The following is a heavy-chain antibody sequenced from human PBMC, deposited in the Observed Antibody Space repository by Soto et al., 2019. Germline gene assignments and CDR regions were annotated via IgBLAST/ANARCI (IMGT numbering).Heavy chain of an antibody. CDR1: GFTFTSSA. J-gene: IGHJ6*02. D-gene: IGHD3-22*01. CDR2: IVVGSGNT. Sequence: AVKVSCKASGFTFTSSAVQWVRQARGQRXEWIGWIVVGSGNTNYAQRFQERVTITRDMSTSTAYMELSSLRSEDTAVYYCAAAYDSSGTHYYYYRMDVWGQGTTVTVSS. CDR3: AAAYDSSGTHYYYYRMDV. V-gene: IGHV1-58*01.